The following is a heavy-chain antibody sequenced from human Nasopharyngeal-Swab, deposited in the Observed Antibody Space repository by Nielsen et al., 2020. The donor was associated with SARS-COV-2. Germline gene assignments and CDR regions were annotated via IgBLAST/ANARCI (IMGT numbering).Heavy chain of an antibody. J-gene: IGHJ6*03. CDR3: ARGLDDYGGHYYYYYYMDV. CDR2: INTNTGNS. V-gene: IGHV7-4-1*02. D-gene: IGHD3-16*01. Sequence: WVRQAPGQGLEWMGWINTNTGNSTYAQGFTGRFVFSLDTSVSTAYLQISSLKAEDTAVYYCARGLDDYGGHYYYYYYMDVWGKGTTVTVSS.